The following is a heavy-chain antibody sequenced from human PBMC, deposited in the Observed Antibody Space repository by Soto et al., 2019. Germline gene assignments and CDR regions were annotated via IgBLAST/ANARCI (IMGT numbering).Heavy chain of an antibody. Sequence: ASVKVSCKASGYTFTGYYMHWVRQAPGQGLEWMGWINPNSGGTNYAQKVQGWVTMTRDTSISTAYMELSRLRSDDTAVYYCARGGNWGYHDAFEIWGQGTMVTVSS. CDR3: ARGGNWGYHDAFEI. V-gene: IGHV1-2*04. CDR1: GYTFTGYY. J-gene: IGHJ3*02. CDR2: INPNSGGT. D-gene: IGHD7-27*01.